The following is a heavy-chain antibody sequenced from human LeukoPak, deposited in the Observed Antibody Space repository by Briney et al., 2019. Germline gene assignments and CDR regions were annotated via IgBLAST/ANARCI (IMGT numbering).Heavy chain of an antibody. Sequence: ASVKVSCKASGYTFTGYYMHWVRQAPGQGLEWMGRINPNSGGTNYAQKFQGRVTMTEDTSTDTAYMELSSLRSEDTAVYYCATLIPTVTVFDYWGQGTLVTVSS. CDR2: INPNSGGT. CDR3: ATLIPTVTVFDY. CDR1: GYTFTGYY. V-gene: IGHV1-2*06. J-gene: IGHJ4*02. D-gene: IGHD4-17*01.